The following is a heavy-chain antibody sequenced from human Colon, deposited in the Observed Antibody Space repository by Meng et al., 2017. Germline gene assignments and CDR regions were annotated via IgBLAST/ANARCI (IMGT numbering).Heavy chain of an antibody. CDR3: ARDSGLGYCSGGSCYYYYGMDV. V-gene: IGHV3-21*01. Sequence: GGSLRLSCAASGFTFSIYSMNWVRQAPGKGLEWVSSISSSSSYIYYADSVKGRFTISRDNAKNSLYLQMNSLRAEDTAVDYCARDSGLGYCSGGSCYYYYGMDVWGQGTTVTVSS. J-gene: IGHJ6*02. D-gene: IGHD2-15*01. CDR2: ISSSSSYI. CDR1: GFTFSIYS.